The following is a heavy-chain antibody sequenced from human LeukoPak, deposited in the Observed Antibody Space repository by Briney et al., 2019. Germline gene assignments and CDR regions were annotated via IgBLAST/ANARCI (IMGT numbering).Heavy chain of an antibody. CDR1: GYTFTSNY. CDR3: ARNGRLPKSQVDY. J-gene: IGHJ4*02. Sequence: ASVKVSCKAFGYTFTSNYMHWVRQAPGQGLEWMGVISPSGGSTTYAQKFQGRVTLTRDMSTSTDYLELSSLRSEDTAVYYCARNGRLPKSQVDYWGQGTLVTVSS. D-gene: IGHD4-11*01. CDR2: ISPSGGST. V-gene: IGHV1-46*01.